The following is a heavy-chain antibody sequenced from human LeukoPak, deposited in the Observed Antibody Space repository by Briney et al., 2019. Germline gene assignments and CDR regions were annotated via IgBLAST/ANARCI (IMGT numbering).Heavy chain of an antibody. CDR2: IGSGGGPI. Sequence: PGGSLRLSCAASGVSFSDYYMNWIREAPGKGLEWVSYIGSGGGPIYYADSVRGRFTISRDNTKNSLYLLMNSLRAEDTAIYYCARSPLGWAVFDMWGQGTMVTVSS. CDR1: GVSFSDYY. CDR3: ARSPLGWAVFDM. V-gene: IGHV3-11*04. J-gene: IGHJ3*02. D-gene: IGHD6-19*01.